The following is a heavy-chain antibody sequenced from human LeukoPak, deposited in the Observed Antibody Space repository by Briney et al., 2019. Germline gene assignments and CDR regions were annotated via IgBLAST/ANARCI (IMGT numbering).Heavy chain of an antibody. V-gene: IGHV3-23*01. D-gene: IGHD6-19*01. CDR2: IRGSGGST. Sequence: GASLRLSCAASGFTFSNYAVNWVRQAPGRGLEWVSAIRGSGGSTYYADSVKGRFTISRDNSKNTLYLQMNSLRAEDTAIYYCAKPVGSSGWYGDFDCWGQGTLVTVSS. J-gene: IGHJ4*02. CDR1: GFTFSNYA. CDR3: AKPVGSSGWYGDFDC.